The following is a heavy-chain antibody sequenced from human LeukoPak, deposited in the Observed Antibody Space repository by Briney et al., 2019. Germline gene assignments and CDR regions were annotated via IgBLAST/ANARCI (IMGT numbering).Heavy chain of an antibody. CDR2: ISSSSRTI. CDR1: GFIFSSYS. D-gene: IGHD2-8*01. Sequence: GGSLRLSCATSGFIFSSYSMNWVRQAPGKGLEWVSYISSSSRTIYYADSAEGRFTISRDNAKNSLYLQMNSLRAEDTAVYYCARGHIVLMVYAIGDAFDTWGQGTMVTVSS. V-gene: IGHV3-48*01. J-gene: IGHJ3*02. CDR3: ARGHIVLMVYAIGDAFDT.